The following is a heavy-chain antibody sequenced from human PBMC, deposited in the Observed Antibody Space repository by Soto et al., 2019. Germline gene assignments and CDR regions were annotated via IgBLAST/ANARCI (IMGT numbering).Heavy chain of an antibody. CDR2: ISAYNDNT. J-gene: IGHJ4*02. V-gene: IGHV1-18*01. Sequence: QVQLVQSGAEVKKPGASVKVSCKASGYTFTSYGISWVRQAPGQGLEWMGWISAYNDNTNYAQKLQGRVTMTTDTSTSTAYMELRSLRSDDTAVYYCASFSDYDILTGYFQWGQGTLVTVSS. D-gene: IGHD3-9*01. CDR1: GYTFTSYG. CDR3: ASFSDYDILTGYFQ.